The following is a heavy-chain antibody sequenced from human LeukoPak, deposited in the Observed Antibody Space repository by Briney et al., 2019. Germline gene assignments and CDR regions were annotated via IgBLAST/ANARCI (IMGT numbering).Heavy chain of an antibody. V-gene: IGHV3-73*01. Sequence: GGSLRLSCAASGFTFSGSAMHWVRQASGKGLEWVGRIRSKANSYATAYAASVKGRFTISGDDSKNTAYLQMNSLKTEDTAVYYCTRPRWEWLEYYFDYWGQGTLVTVSS. CDR3: TRPRWEWLEYYFDY. CDR1: GFTFSGSA. CDR2: IRSKANSYAT. D-gene: IGHD6-19*01. J-gene: IGHJ4*02.